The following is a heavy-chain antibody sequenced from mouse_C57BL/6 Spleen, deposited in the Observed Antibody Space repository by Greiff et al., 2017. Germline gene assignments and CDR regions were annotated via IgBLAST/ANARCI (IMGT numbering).Heavy chain of an antibody. D-gene: IGHD1-1*02. CDR1: GYSITSGYY. J-gene: IGHJ2*01. Sequence: EVQLQQSGPGLVKPSQSLSLTCSVTGYSITSGYYWNWIRQFPGNKLEWMGYISYDGSNNYNPSLKNRISITRDTSKNQFFLKLNSVTTEDTATYYCARDGNYFDYRGQGTTLTVSS. CDR3: ARDGNYFDY. CDR2: ISYDGSN. V-gene: IGHV3-6*01.